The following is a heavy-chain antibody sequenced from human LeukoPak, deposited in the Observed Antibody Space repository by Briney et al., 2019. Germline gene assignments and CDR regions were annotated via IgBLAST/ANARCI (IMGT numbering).Heavy chain of an antibody. CDR1: GGSISSGGFY. D-gene: IGHD6-13*01. Sequence: SETLSLTCTVSGGSISSGGFYWSWIRQPPGQGLEWIGNIYYSGSTYYNPSLKSRVTISVDTSKNQFSLKLRSVTAADTAVYYCARHFYSSSWNLFDYWGQGTLVTVSS. V-gene: IGHV4-39*01. CDR2: IYYSGST. J-gene: IGHJ4*02. CDR3: ARHFYSSSWNLFDY.